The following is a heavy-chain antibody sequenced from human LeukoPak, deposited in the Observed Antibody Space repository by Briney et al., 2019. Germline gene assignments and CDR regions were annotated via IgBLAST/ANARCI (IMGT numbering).Heavy chain of an antibody. Sequence: PSETLSLTCTVSGGSITNYYWCWIRQPPGKGLEWIGYIHYSGSTNNNPSLKSRVTISIDTSRNQFSLKLSSVTAADTAVYYCARGPGCSSSSCYVRGDNWFDPWGQGTLVIVSS. V-gene: IGHV4-59*01. CDR3: ARGPGCSSSSCYVRGDNWFDP. CDR1: GGSITNYY. D-gene: IGHD2-2*01. CDR2: IHYSGST. J-gene: IGHJ5*02.